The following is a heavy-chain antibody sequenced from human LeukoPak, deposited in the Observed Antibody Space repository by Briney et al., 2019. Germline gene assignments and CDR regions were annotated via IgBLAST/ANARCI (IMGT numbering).Heavy chain of an antibody. Sequence: PGGPLRLSCAASGFTFSSYGMSWVRQAPGKGLEWVSAISGSGGSTYYADSVQGRFTISRDNAKNSLYLQMNSLRAEDTAVYYCARDRGGAYDFWTGYYTGYFDYWGQGALVTVSS. V-gene: IGHV3-23*01. D-gene: IGHD3-3*01. CDR2: ISGSGGST. J-gene: IGHJ4*02. CDR1: GFTFSSYG. CDR3: ARDRGGAYDFWTGYYTGYFDY.